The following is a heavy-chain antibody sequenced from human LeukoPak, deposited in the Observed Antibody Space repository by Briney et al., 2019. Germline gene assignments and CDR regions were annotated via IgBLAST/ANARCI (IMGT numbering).Heavy chain of an antibody. D-gene: IGHD5-18*01. CDR1: GYTFTSYY. Sequence: ASVKVSCKASGYTFTSYYMHWVRQAPGQGLEWMGIINPSGGSTNYAQKFQGRVTITRDTSTSTVYMELSSLRSEDTAVYYCARATRGYSYGDAFDIWGQGTMVSVSS. J-gene: IGHJ3*02. CDR2: INPSGGST. V-gene: IGHV1-46*03. CDR3: ARATRGYSYGDAFDI.